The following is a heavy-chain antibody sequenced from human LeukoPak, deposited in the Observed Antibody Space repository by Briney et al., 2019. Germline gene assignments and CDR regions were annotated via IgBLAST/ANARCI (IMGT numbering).Heavy chain of an antibody. CDR1: GGTFSSYA. CDR3: ASEPDENSSGYYCY. D-gene: IGHD3-22*01. V-gene: IGHV1-69*13. CDR2: IIPIFGTA. J-gene: IGHJ4*02. Sequence: GASVKVSCKASGGTFSSYAISWVRQAPGQGLEWMGGIIPIFGTANYAQKFQGRVTITVDESTSTAYMELSSLRSEDTAVYYCASEPDENSSGYYCYWGQGTLVTVSS.